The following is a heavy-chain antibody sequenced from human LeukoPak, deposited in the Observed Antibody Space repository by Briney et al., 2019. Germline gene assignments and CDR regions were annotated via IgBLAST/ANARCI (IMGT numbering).Heavy chain of an antibody. CDR3: ARDRGWDYYDSSRYPIFAYDAFDI. D-gene: IGHD3-22*01. Sequence: GGSLRLSCAGFGFTFSNYSMNWVRQAPGKGLEWVSSISSSSSYIYYADSVKGRFTISGDNAKNSLYLHMNSLRAEDTAVYYCARDRGWDYYDSSRYPIFAYDAFDIWGQGTMVTVSS. CDR2: ISSSSSYI. J-gene: IGHJ3*02. V-gene: IGHV3-21*01. CDR1: GFTFSNYS.